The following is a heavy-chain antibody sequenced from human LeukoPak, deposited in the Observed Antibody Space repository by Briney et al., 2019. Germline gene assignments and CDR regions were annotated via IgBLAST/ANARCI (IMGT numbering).Heavy chain of an antibody. Sequence: HPGGSLRLSCTASEFTFSDYTMNRVRQAPGKGLEWVSAISGSGGSTYYADSVKGRFTISRDNSKNTLYLQMNSLRAEDTAVYYCAKLPPPIAAAGDDYWGQGTLVTVSS. J-gene: IGHJ4*02. CDR2: ISGSGGST. V-gene: IGHV3-23*01. D-gene: IGHD6-13*01. CDR1: EFTFSDYT. CDR3: AKLPPPIAAAGDDY.